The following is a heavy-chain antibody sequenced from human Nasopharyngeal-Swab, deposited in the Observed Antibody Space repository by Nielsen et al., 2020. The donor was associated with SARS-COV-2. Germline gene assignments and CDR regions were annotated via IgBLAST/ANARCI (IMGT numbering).Heavy chain of an antibody. V-gene: IGHV3-11*04. CDR1: GFTFSGYY. D-gene: IGHD2-21*02. CDR3: ARDSGIEVVTAIFDY. J-gene: IGHJ4*02. Sequence: GGSLRLSCAASGFTFSGYYMSWVRQAPGKGLEWVSYINSSGSTIYYADSVKGRFTISRDNAKNSLYLQMNSLRAEDTAVYYCARDSGIEVVTAIFDYWGQGTLVTVSS. CDR2: INSSGSTI.